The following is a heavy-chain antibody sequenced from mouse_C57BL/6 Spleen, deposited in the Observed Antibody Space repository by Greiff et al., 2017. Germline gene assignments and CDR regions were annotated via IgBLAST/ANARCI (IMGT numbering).Heavy chain of an antibody. CDR3: ARGRGLRHAMDY. CDR2: INPNNGGT. CDR1: GYTFTDYN. V-gene: IGHV1-18*01. D-gene: IGHD2-4*01. Sequence: VQLKESGPELVKPGASVKIPCKASGYTFTDYNMDWVKQSHGKSLEWIGDINPNNGGTIYNQKFKGKATLTVDKSSSTAYMELRSLTSEDTAVYYCARGRGLRHAMDYWGQGTSVTVSS. J-gene: IGHJ4*01.